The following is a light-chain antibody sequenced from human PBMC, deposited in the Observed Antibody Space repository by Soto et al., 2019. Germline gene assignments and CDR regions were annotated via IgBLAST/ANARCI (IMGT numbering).Light chain of an antibody. CDR2: SDD. CDR3: AAWDDSLSGYV. V-gene: IGLV1-40*01. CDR1: SSNIGAGYD. Sequence: QSVLTQPPSVSGAPGQRVTISCTGSSSNIGAGYDVHWYQQFPGTAPQLLIYSDDQRPSGVPDRFSGSKSGTSASLAISGLQAEDEADYYCAAWDDSLSGYVFGTGTKVTVL. J-gene: IGLJ1*01.